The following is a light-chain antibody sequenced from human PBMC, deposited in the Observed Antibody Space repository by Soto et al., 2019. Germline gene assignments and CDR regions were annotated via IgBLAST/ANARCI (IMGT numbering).Light chain of an antibody. V-gene: IGLV2-11*01. CDR2: DVS. J-gene: IGLJ1*01. Sequence: QSALTQPRSVSGSPGQSVTISCTGTSSDVGAYNYVAWYQQHPAKAPNLMIYDVSKRPSGVPDRFSGSKSGNTASLTISGLQAEDEGDYSYCAYTTSAYVFGTGTKLTVL. CDR3: CAYTTSAYV. CDR1: SSDVGAYNY.